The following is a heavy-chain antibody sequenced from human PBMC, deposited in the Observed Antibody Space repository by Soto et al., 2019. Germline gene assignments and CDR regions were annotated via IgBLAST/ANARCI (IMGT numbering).Heavy chain of an antibody. Sequence: GGSLRLSCAASGFTFSSYSMNWVRQDPGKGLEWVSSISSSSSYRYYADSVKGRFTISRDNAKNSLYLQMNSLRAEDTAVYYCARGYYDFWSGYYDHGYYYYGMDVWGQGTTVTVSS. D-gene: IGHD3-3*01. CDR1: GFTFSSYS. CDR3: ARGYYDFWSGYYDHGYYYYGMDV. J-gene: IGHJ6*02. V-gene: IGHV3-21*01. CDR2: ISSSSSYR.